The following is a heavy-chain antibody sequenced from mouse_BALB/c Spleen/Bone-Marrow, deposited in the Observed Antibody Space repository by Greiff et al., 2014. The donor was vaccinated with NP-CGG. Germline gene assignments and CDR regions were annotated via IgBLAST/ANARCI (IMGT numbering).Heavy chain of an antibody. Sequence: EVQLVESGGGLVQPGGSRKLSCAASGFTFSSFGMHWVRQAPERGLEWVAYISSGSTSILYSDTVRGRFTISRDNPKNTLFLQMTSLTSEDTAMYYCARGGNWDDFDVWGAGTTVTVSS. CDR2: ISSGSTSI. CDR3: ARGGNWDDFDV. D-gene: IGHD4-1*01. CDR1: GFTFSSFG. V-gene: IGHV5-17*02. J-gene: IGHJ1*01.